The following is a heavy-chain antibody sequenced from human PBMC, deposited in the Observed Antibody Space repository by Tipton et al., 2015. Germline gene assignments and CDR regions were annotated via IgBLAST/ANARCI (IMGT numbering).Heavy chain of an antibody. D-gene: IGHD4-23*01. V-gene: IGHV4-59*07. J-gene: IGHJ5*02. CDR2: IQYSGST. CDR1: SDSISKYY. CDR3: ARARGRHGGLFDP. Sequence: TLSLTCSVSSDSISKYYWSWIRQPPGKELEWIGYIQYSGSTNYNPSLKSRVTISVDTSKTQFSLEMRSVTATDTAVYYCARARGRHGGLFDPWGQGTLVTVSS.